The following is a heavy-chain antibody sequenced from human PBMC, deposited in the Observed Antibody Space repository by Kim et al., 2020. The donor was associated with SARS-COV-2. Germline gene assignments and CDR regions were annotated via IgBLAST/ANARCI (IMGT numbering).Heavy chain of an antibody. CDR3: ARSLSWELGVGGDYFDY. CDR1: GGSISSYY. V-gene: IGHV4-59*01. D-gene: IGHD1-26*01. J-gene: IGHJ4*02. CDR2: IYYSGST. Sequence: SETLSLTCTVSGGSISSYYWSWIRQPPGKGLEWIWYIYYSGSTNYNPSLKSRVTISVDTSKNQFSLKLSSVTAADTAVYYCARSLSWELGVGGDYFDYWGQGTLVTVSS.